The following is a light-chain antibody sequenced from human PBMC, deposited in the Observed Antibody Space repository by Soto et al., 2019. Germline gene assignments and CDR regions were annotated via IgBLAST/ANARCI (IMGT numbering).Light chain of an antibody. CDR1: QSIATW. CDR3: QQYNDSFPYT. Sequence: DIEMTQSPSTLSASVGDTVTITCRASQSIATWLAWYQQKPEKAPKLLIYKATNVQSGVPSRFSGSGSGTEFSLTISSLQPEDFAIYYCQQYNDSFPYTFGQGTKLEIK. CDR2: KAT. J-gene: IGKJ2*01. V-gene: IGKV1-5*03.